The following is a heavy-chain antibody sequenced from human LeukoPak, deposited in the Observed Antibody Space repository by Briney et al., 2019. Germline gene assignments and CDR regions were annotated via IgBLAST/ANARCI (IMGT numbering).Heavy chain of an antibody. CDR3: AKYYYDTSGYYSAGYFDY. Sequence: GGSLRLSCAASGFTFSSYAMSWVRQAPGKGLEWVSFITGGGGSTYYADSVKGRFTISRDNSKNTLYLQMNSLRAEDTAVYYCAKYYYDTSGYYSAGYFDYWGQGSLVTVS. CDR2: ITGGGGST. J-gene: IGHJ4*02. CDR1: GFTFSSYA. V-gene: IGHV3-23*01. D-gene: IGHD3-22*01.